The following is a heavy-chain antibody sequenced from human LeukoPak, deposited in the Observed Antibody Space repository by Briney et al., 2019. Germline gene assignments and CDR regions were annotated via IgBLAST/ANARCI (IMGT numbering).Heavy chain of an antibody. V-gene: IGHV4-59*08. CDR2: IYYSGST. J-gene: IGHJ4*02. D-gene: IGHD3-16*02. Sequence: PSETLSLTCTVPGGSISSYYWSWIRQPPGKGLEWIGYIYYSGSTNYNPSLKSRVTISVDTSKNQFSLKLSSVTAADTAVYYCARLQSEVTFGGVIAQTIDYWGQGTLVTVSS. CDR1: GGSISSYY. CDR3: ARLQSEVTFGGVIAQTIDY.